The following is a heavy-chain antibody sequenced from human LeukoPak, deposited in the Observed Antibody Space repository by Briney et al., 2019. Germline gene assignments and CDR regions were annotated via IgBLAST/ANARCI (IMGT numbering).Heavy chain of an antibody. D-gene: IGHD3-3*01. CDR2: IKQDGSEK. Sequence: PGGSLRLSCAASGFTFSSYWMSWVRQAPGKGLEWVANIKQDGSEKYYVDSVKGRFTISRDNAKNSLYLQMNSLRAEDTAVYYCARGSQGGGDLLRFLEWLLDAFDIWGQGTMVTVSS. CDR3: ARGSQGGGDLLRFLEWLLDAFDI. J-gene: IGHJ3*02. V-gene: IGHV3-7*01. CDR1: GFTFSSYW.